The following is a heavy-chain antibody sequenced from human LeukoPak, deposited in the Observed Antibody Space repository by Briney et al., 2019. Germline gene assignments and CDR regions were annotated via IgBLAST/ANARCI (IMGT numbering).Heavy chain of an antibody. CDR3: ARELGYCSSTSCYNSNFDY. V-gene: IGHV4-4*07. CDR2: IYTSGST. CDR1: GGSISSCY. D-gene: IGHD2-2*02. Sequence: SETLSLTCTASGGSISSCYWSWIRQPAGKGLEWIGHIYTSGSTNYNPSLKSRVTMSVDTSKNQFSLKLSSVTAADTAVYYCARELGYCSSTSCYNSNFDYWGQGTLVTVSS. J-gene: IGHJ4*02.